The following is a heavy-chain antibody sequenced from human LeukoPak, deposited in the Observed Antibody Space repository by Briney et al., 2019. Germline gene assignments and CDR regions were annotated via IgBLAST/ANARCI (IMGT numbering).Heavy chain of an antibody. J-gene: IGHJ4*02. D-gene: IGHD3-3*01. V-gene: IGHV2-70*11. Sequence: SGPALVEPTQTLTLTCTFSGFSLSTSGMCVSWIRQPPGKALEWLARIDWDDDKYYSTSLKTRLTISKDTSKNQVVLTMTSMDPVDTATYYCARMVGIFNPFDYWGQGTLVTVSS. CDR3: ARMVGIFNPFDY. CDR2: IDWDDDK. CDR1: GFSLSTSGMC.